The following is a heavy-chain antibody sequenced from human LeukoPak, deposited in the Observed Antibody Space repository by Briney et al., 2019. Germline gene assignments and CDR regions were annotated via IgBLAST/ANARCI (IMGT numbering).Heavy chain of an antibody. CDR3: ARGAYYYDSRGWDV. J-gene: IGHJ3*01. Sequence: SETLSLTCTVSGGSISSHYRSWIWQPAGKGLEWIGRIYPNGNTNYNPSLRGRISMSVDTSKSQYSLKLSSVTAADTAVYYCARGAYYYDSRGWDVWGQGTLVTVSS. CDR1: GGSISSHY. V-gene: IGHV4-4*07. CDR2: IYPNGNT. D-gene: IGHD3-22*01.